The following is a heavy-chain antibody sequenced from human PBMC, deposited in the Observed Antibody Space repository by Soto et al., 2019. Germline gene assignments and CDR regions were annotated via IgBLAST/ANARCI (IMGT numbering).Heavy chain of an antibody. CDR2: INAGNGNT. V-gene: IGHV1-3*01. D-gene: IGHD3-16*02. J-gene: IGHJ4*02. CDR3: ARVRMITFGGVTVPYYFDY. CDR1: GYTFTSYA. Sequence: ASVKVSCKASGYTFTSYAMHWVRQAPGQRLEWMGWINAGNGNTKYSQKFQGRVTITRDTSASTAYMELSSLRSEDTAVYYCARVRMITFGGVTVPYYFDYWGQGTLVTVSS.